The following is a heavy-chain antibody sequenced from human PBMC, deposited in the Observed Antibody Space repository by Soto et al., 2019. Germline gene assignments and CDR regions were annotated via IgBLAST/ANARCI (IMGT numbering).Heavy chain of an antibody. D-gene: IGHD3-22*01. CDR3: ARDVYDSSGYYYNWFDP. CDR2: IYHSGST. J-gene: IGHJ5*02. Sequence: PSETLSLTCAVSGGSISSSNWWSWVRQPPGKGLEWIGEIYHSGSTNYNPSLKSRVTISVDKSKNQFSLKLSSVTAADTAVYYCARDVYDSSGYYYNWFDPWGQGTLVTVSS. CDR1: GGSISSSNW. V-gene: IGHV4-4*02.